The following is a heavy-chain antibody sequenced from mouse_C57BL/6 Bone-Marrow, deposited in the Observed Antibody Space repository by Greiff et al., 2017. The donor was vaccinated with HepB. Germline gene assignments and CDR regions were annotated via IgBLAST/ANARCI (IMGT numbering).Heavy chain of an antibody. CDR2: IDPSDSYT. Sequence: VQLQQPGAELVRPGPSVKLSCKASGYTFTSYWMHWVKPRPGQGLEWIGVIDPSDSYTNYNQKFKGKATLTVDTSSSTAYMQLSSLTSEDSAVYYCARPPLYSNLGMDYWGQGTSVTVSS. CDR1: GYTFTSYW. CDR3: ARPPLYSNLGMDY. D-gene: IGHD2-5*01. J-gene: IGHJ4*01. V-gene: IGHV1-59*01.